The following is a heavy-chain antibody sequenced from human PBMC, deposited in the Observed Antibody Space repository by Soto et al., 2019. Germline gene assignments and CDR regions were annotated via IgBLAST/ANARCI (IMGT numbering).Heavy chain of an antibody. D-gene: IGHD3-16*01. CDR3: ARPPFEQQTDKGELGDY. CDR2: IYPGDSDT. Sequence: EVQLVPSGAEVKKPGESLKISCKGSGYSFTSYWIGWVRQMPGKGLEWMGIIYPGDSDTRYSPSFQGQVTISADKSISTAYLQWSSLKASDTAMYYCARPPFEQQTDKGELGDYWGQGTLVTVSS. V-gene: IGHV5-51*01. CDR1: GYSFTSYW. J-gene: IGHJ4*02.